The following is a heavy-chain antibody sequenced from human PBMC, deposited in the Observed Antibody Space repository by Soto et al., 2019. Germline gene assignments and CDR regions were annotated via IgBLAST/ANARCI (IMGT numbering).Heavy chain of an antibody. D-gene: IGHD3-9*01. CDR2: IFSNEEK. J-gene: IGHJ4*02. CDR3: ARVGPDYYGLLPGPSITFDY. V-gene: IGHV2-26*01. CDR1: GFSLYNTRVG. Sequence: QVTLKESGPVMVRPTETLTLTCTVSGFSLYNTRVGVAWIRQPPGKALEWLAHIFSNEEKSYSATLKNRVTISTYTSNXXXVXXMTNMDPSDTATYFCARVGPDYYGLLPGPSITFDYWGQGTLVTVSS.